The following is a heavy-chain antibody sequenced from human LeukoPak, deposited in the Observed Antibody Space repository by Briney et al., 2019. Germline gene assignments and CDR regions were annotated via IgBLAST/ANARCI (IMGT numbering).Heavy chain of an antibody. V-gene: IGHV3-23*01. CDR1: GFTFSSYG. CDR2: ISGSGGST. CDR3: AHGSMYQLDY. J-gene: IGHJ4*02. Sequence: GGSLRLSCAASGFTFSSYGMSWVRQAPGKGLEWVSAISGSGGSTYYADSVRGRFTISRDNAKNTLYLQMNSLRAEDTAVYYCAHGSMYQLDYWGQGTLVTVSS. D-gene: IGHD2-2*01.